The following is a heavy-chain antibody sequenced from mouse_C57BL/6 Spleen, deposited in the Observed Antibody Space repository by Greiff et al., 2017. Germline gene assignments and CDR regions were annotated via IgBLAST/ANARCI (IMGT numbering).Heavy chain of an antibody. D-gene: IGHD1-1*01. Sequence: DVQLQESGPGLVKPSQSLSLTCSVTGYSITSGYYWNWIRQFPGNKLEWMGYISYDGSNNYNPSLNNRISITRDTSKNQFFLKLNSVTTEDTATYYCARETDYYGSSYFAYWGQGTPVTVSA. CDR1: GYSITSGYY. CDR3: ARETDYYGSSYFAY. CDR2: ISYDGSN. J-gene: IGHJ3*01. V-gene: IGHV3-6*01.